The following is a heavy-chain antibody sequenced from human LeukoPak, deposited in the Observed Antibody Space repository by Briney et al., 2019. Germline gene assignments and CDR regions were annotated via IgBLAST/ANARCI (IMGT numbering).Heavy chain of an antibody. D-gene: IGHD3-22*01. V-gene: IGHV3-69-1*01. Sequence: GGSLRLSCAASGFTFSNYWMHWVRHAPGKGLEWVSTISASGPYYADAVRGRFTISRDNSRNTLSLQMDSLRAEDTAVYYCAKDHESDGYPCLDHWGLGTLVTVSS. CDR1: GFTFSNYW. J-gene: IGHJ4*02. CDR2: ISASGP. CDR3: AKDHESDGYPCLDH.